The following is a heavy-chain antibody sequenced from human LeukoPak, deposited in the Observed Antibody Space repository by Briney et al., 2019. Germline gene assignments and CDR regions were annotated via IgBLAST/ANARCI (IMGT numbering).Heavy chain of an antibody. CDR3: ARDEGVYGSGTSDY. V-gene: IGHV4-59*01. J-gene: IGHJ4*02. CDR1: GGSISSYY. Sequence: SETLSLTCTVSGGSISSYYWSWIRQPPGKGLEWIGYIYYSGSTNYNPSLKSRVTISVDTSKNQFSLKLSSVTAADTAVYYCARDEGVYGSGTSDYWGQGTLVTVSS. D-gene: IGHD3-10*01. CDR2: IYYSGST.